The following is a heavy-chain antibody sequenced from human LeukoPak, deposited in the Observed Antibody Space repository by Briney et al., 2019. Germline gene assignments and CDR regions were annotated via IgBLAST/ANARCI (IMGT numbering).Heavy chain of an antibody. CDR3: AKDPGTYYYDSSGHPGDI. CDR1: GFTFSSYG. Sequence: PGRSLRLSCAASGFTFSSYGMHWVRQAPGKGLEWVAVISYDGSNKYYADSVKGRFTISRDNSKNTLYLQMNSLRAEDTAVYYCAKDPGTYYYDSSGHPGDIWGQGTMVTVSS. J-gene: IGHJ3*02. D-gene: IGHD3-22*01. V-gene: IGHV3-30*18. CDR2: ISYDGSNK.